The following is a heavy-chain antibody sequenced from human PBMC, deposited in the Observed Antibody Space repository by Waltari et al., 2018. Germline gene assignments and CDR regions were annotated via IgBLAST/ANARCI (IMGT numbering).Heavy chain of an antibody. CDR3: ASAHSSSWYFWFDP. D-gene: IGHD6-13*01. V-gene: IGHV3-33*08. CDR1: GFNFRSYG. Sequence: QVQLVESGGGVVQPGRSLRLSCAASGFNFRSYGMHWVRQAPGKGLEWVAVLWYDGSNKYYADSVKGRFTISRDNSKNTLYLQMNSLRAEDTAMYYCASAHSSSWYFWFDPWGQGTLVTVSS. J-gene: IGHJ5*02. CDR2: LWYDGSNK.